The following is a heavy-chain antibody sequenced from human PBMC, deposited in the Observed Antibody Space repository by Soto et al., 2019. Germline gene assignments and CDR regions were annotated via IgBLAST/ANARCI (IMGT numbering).Heavy chain of an antibody. Sequence: ASVKVSCKVSGYTLTELSMHWVRQAPGKGLEWMGGFDPEDGETIYAQKFQGRVTMTEDTSTDTAYMELSSLRSEDTAVYYCATGKTTVTTSIRNYYYYMDVWGKGTTVTVSS. J-gene: IGHJ6*03. CDR2: FDPEDGET. V-gene: IGHV1-24*01. CDR3: ATGKTTVTTSIRNYYYYMDV. D-gene: IGHD4-17*01. CDR1: GYTLTELS.